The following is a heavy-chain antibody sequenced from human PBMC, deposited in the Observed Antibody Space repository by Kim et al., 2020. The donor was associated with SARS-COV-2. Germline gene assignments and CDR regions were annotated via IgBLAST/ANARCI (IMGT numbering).Heavy chain of an antibody. V-gene: IGHV4-39*01. Sequence: GSTYYSPSLKSRVTISVDTSKNQFSLKLSSVTAADTAVYYCARREVGATGSFDIWGQGTMVTVSS. J-gene: IGHJ3*02. CDR2: GST. CDR3: ARREVGATGSFDI. D-gene: IGHD1-26*01.